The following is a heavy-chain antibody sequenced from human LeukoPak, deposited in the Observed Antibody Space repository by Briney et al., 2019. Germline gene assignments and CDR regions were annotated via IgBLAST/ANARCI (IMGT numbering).Heavy chain of an antibody. J-gene: IGHJ2*01. CDR3: ARQDYYDSSGYYPSPYYWYFDL. V-gene: IGHV4-39*01. D-gene: IGHD3-22*01. CDR2: IYYSGST. Sequence: SETLSHTCTVSGGSISSSSYYWGWIRQPPGKGLEWIGSIYYSGSTYYNPSLKSRVTISVDTSKNQFSLKLSSVTAADTAVYYCARQDYYDSSGYYPSPYYWYFDLWGRGTLVTVSS. CDR1: GGSISSSSYY.